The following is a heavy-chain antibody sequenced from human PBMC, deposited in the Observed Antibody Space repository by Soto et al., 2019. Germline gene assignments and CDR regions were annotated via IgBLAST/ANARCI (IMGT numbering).Heavy chain of an antibody. CDR3: ATDRRVSGWPMLPSCDMDV. J-gene: IGHJ6*02. Sequence: ASVKVSCKASGYTFTGYYMHWVRQAPGQGLEWMGWINPNSGGTNYAQKFQGWVTMTRDTSISTAYMELSRLRSDDTAVYYCATDRRVSGWPMLPSCDMDVWRQGPTIAASS. D-gene: IGHD6-25*01. V-gene: IGHV1-2*04. CDR1: GYTFTGYY. CDR2: INPNSGGT.